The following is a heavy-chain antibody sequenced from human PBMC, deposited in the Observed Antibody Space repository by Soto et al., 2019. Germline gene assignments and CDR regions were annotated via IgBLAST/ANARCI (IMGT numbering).Heavy chain of an antibody. J-gene: IGHJ3*02. CDR2: ISWNSGSI. V-gene: IGHV3-9*01. D-gene: IGHD6-13*01. Sequence: EVQLVESGGGLVQPGRSLRLSCAASGFTFDDYAMHWVRQAPGKGLAWVSGISWNSGSIGYAESVKGRFTISRDNAKNSLYLKRNSLRAEDTALYYCANPVTKLVLVGIGDAFDIWGQGTMVTVSS. CDR3: ANPVTKLVLVGIGDAFDI. CDR1: GFTFDDYA.